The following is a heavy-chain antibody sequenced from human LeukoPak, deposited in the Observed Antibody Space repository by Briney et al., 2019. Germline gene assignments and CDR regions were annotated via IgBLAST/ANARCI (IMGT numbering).Heavy chain of an antibody. CDR2: ISSSGSTI. D-gene: IGHD3-22*01. V-gene: IGHV3-48*03. CDR3: ARDSSGYYGDNWFDP. Sequence: GGSPRLSCAASGFTFSSYEMNWVRQAPGKGLEWVSYISSSGSTIYYADSVKGRFTISRDNAKNSLYLQMNSLRAEDTAVYYCARDSSGYYGDNWFDPWGQGTLVTVSS. CDR1: GFTFSSYE. J-gene: IGHJ5*02.